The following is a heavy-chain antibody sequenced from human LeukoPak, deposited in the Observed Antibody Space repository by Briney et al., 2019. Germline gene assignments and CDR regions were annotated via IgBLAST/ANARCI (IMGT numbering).Heavy chain of an antibody. CDR3: ARATYDLLTGYYLDS. CDR1: GGSITSGRYY. Sequence: SETLSLTCSVSGGSITSGRYYWTWIRQYPEKGLEWIGYSYYSGSTHYKPSLKSRATISLDKSKNQFSLNLTSATAADTAIYYCARATYDLLTGYYLDSWGQGSLVTVSS. D-gene: IGHD3-9*01. V-gene: IGHV4-31*03. CDR2: SYYSGST. J-gene: IGHJ4*02.